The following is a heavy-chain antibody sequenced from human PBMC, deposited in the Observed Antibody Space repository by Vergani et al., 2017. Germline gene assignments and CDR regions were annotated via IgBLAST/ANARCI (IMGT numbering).Heavy chain of an antibody. V-gene: IGHV1-69*01. CDR3: ARVVYIGSYYHFDY. CDR2: IIPIFGTA. CDR1: GGTFSSYA. J-gene: IGHJ4*02. Sequence: QVQLVQSGAEVKKPGSSVKVSCKASGGTFSSYAISWVRQAPGQGLEWMGGIIPIFGTANYAQKFQGRVTITADESTSTAYMELSSLRSEDTAVYYCARVVYIGSYYHFDYWGQGTLVTVSS. D-gene: IGHD1-26*01.